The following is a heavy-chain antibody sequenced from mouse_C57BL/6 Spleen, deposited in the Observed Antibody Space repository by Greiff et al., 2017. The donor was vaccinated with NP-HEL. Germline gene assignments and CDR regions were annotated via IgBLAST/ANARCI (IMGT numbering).Heavy chain of an antibody. V-gene: IGHV1-81*01. CDR3: ARSLSYYSNYEGFAY. D-gene: IGHD2-5*01. CDR2: IYPRSGNT. Sequence: VQLQESGAELARPGASVKLSCKASGYTFTSYGISWVKQRTGQGLEWIGEIYPRSGNTYYNEKFKGKATLTADKSSSTAYMELRSLTSEDSAVYFCARSLSYYSNYEGFAYWGQGTLVTVSA. CDR1: GYTFTSYG. J-gene: IGHJ3*01.